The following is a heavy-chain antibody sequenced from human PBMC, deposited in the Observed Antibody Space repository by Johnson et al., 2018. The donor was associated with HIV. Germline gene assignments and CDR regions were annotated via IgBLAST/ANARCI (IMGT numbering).Heavy chain of an antibody. CDR3: AKGEGYCGGDCLDAFDI. Sequence: QVQLVESGGGLVQPGGSLRLSCAASGFTFSSYAMHWVRQAPGKGLEWVAVIWYDGSNKYYADSVKGRFIISRDNSKNTLYLQMNSLRAEDTAVYYCAKGEGYCGGDCLDAFDIWGQGTMVTVSS. J-gene: IGHJ3*02. CDR1: GFTFSSYA. CDR2: IWYDGSNK. D-gene: IGHD2-21*01. V-gene: IGHV3-33*06.